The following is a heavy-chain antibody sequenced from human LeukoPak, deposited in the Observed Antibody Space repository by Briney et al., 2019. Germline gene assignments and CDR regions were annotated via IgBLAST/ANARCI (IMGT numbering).Heavy chain of an antibody. Sequence: SVKVSCKASGGTFSSYAISWVRQAPGQGLEWMGGIIPIFGTANYAQKFQGRVTITADESTSTAYMELNSLRSEDTAVYYCARVLWFGESPRAAIDYWGQGTLVTVSS. V-gene: IGHV1-69*13. J-gene: IGHJ4*02. CDR3: ARVLWFGESPRAAIDY. CDR1: GGTFSSYA. D-gene: IGHD3-10*01. CDR2: IIPIFGTA.